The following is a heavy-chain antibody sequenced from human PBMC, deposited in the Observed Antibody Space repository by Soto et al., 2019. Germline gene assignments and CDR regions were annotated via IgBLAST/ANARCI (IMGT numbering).Heavy chain of an antibody. CDR2: ISSDGGKA. Sequence: QVQLVESGGGVVQPGRSLRLSCEASGFTVGYFGLHWVRQAPGKGLEWVAFISSDGGKAYYADSMKGRFTISRDNSKNTLDLQMNSLKPEDTAVYYCARDWAWNYDYWGQGTLVTVSS. CDR3: ARDWAWNYDY. D-gene: IGHD1-7*01. J-gene: IGHJ4*02. CDR1: GFTVGYFG. V-gene: IGHV3-30-3*01.